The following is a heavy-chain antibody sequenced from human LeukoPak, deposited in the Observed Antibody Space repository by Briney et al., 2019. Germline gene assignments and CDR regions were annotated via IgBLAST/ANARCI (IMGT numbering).Heavy chain of an antibody. D-gene: IGHD6-13*01. V-gene: IGHV1-2*02. CDR1: GYTFTGYY. CDR2: INPNSGGT. Sequence: GASVKVSCKASGYTFTGYYMHWVRQAPGQGLEWMGWINPNSGGTNYAQKFQGRVTMTRDTSISTAYMELSRLRSDDTAVYYCARDSTRIAAAGTPALSWSQGTLVTVSS. CDR3: ARDSTRIAAAGTPALS. J-gene: IGHJ5*02.